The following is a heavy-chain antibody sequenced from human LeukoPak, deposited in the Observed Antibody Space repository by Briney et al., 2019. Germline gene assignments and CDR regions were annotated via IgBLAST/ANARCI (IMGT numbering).Heavy chain of an antibody. J-gene: IGHJ2*01. D-gene: IGHD6-13*01. CDR1: GFTFSSYA. CDR3: ARYGAQHHSPSGESYSSSWYLYRWYFDL. CDR2: ISYDGSNK. V-gene: IGHV3-30-3*01. Sequence: GGSLRLSCAASGFTFSSYAMHWVRQAPGKGLEWVAVISYDGSNKYYADSVKGRFTISRDNSKNTLYLQMNSLRAEDTAVYYCARYGAQHHSPSGESYSSSWYLYRWYFDLWGRGTLVTVSS.